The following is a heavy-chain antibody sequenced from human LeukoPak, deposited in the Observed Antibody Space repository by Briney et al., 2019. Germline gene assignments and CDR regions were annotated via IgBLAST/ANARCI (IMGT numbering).Heavy chain of an antibody. CDR2: MNPNSGNT. V-gene: IGHV1-8*01. J-gene: IGHJ4*02. CDR1: GYTFTSYD. D-gene: IGHD3-22*01. CDR3: ARSYHGTYYDSSGHYY. Sequence: ASVKVSCKASGYTFTSYDINWVRQATGQGLEWMGWMNPNSGNTGYAQKFQGRVTMTRNTSISTAYMELSSLRSEDTAVYYCARSYHGTYYDSSGHYYWGQGTLVTVSS.